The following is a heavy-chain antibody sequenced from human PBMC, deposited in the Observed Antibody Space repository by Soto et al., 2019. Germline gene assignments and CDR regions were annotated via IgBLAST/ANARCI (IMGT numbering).Heavy chain of an antibody. CDR3: ARDHQGSGYNWFDP. J-gene: IGHJ5*02. Sequence: PSETLSLTCTVSGGSISSYYWSWIRQPPGKGLEWIGYIYYSGSTNYNPSLKSRVTISVDTSKNQFSLKLSSVTAADTAVYYCARDHQGSGYNWFDPWGQGTLVTVSS. V-gene: IGHV4-59*01. CDR2: IYYSGST. CDR1: GGSISSYY. D-gene: IGHD3-10*01.